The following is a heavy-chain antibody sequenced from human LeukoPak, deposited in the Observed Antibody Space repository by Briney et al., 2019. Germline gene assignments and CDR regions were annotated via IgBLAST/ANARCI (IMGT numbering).Heavy chain of an antibody. CDR2: ISSSSSSYI. CDR1: GFTFSSYS. J-gene: IGHJ4*02. D-gene: IGHD3-3*01. CDR3: AASYDFWSGYPGVSQDY. Sequence: GGSLRLSCAASGFTFSSYSMNWVRQAPGKGLEWVSSISSSSSSYIYYADSVKGRFTISRDNAKNSLYLQMNSLRAEDTAVYYCAASYDFWSGYPGVSQDYWGQGTLVTVSS. V-gene: IGHV3-21*01.